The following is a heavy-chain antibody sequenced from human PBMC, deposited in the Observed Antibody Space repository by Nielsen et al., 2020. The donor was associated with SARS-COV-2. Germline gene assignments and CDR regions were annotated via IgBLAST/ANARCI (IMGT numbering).Heavy chain of an antibody. CDR3: TCYARDAFDI. J-gene: IGHJ3*02. V-gene: IGHV1-69*13. D-gene: IGHD2-2*01. CDR1: GGTFRSYA. Sequence: SVKVSCKASGGTFRSYAINWVRQAPGQGLEWMGGIIPLFGSTNYAQKFQGRVTITADESASTAYMEVSSLRSEDTAVYYCTCYARDAFDIWGQGTMVTVSS. CDR2: IIPLFGST.